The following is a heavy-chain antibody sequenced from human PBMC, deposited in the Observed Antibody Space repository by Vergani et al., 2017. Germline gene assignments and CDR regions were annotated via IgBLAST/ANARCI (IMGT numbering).Heavy chain of an antibody. CDR2: IYYSGST. J-gene: IGHJ4*02. Sequence: QVQLQESGPGLVKPSQTLSLTCTVSGGSISSGTYYWGWIRQPPGKGLEWIGSIYYSGSTYYNPSLKSRVTISVDTSKNQFSLKLSSVTAADTAVYYCARQRAIAARLSDYFDYWGQGTLVTVSS. CDR3: ARQRAIAARLSDYFDY. V-gene: IGHV4-39*01. CDR1: GGSISSGTYY. D-gene: IGHD6-6*01.